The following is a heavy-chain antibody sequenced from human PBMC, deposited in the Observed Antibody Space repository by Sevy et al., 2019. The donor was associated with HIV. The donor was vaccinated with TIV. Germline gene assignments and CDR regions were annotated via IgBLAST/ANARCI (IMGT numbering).Heavy chain of an antibody. D-gene: IGHD3-9*01. CDR2: INPNSGGT. CDR1: GYTFTVYY. Sequence: ASVKVSCKASGYTFTVYYMHWVRQAPGQGPEWMGWINPNSGGTNYARKFQGRVTMTTDTSISTAYMELSRLRSDDTAAYYCARITTIFTAGGDFQHWAQGTLVTVS. CDR3: ARITTIFTAGGDFQH. V-gene: IGHV1-2*02. J-gene: IGHJ1*01.